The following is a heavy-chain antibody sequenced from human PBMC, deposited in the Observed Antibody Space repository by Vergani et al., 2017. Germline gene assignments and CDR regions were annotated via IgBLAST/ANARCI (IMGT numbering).Heavy chain of an antibody. CDR2: IYHSGTT. CDR3: GSLLTGGIDY. D-gene: IGHD3-16*01. Sequence: QVQLQESGPGMVKPSEPLSLTCAVSGSSISSGYYWGWIRQPPGKGLEWIGSIYHSGTTSYNASLKSRVTISVDTSKNHFSLQLRSVTAADTAVYYCGSLLTGGIDYWGQGTLVTVSS. CDR1: GSSISSGYY. V-gene: IGHV4-38-2*01. J-gene: IGHJ4*02.